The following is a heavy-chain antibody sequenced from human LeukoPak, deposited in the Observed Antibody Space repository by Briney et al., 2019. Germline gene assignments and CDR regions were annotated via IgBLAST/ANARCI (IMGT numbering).Heavy chain of an antibody. CDR1: GGSISSYY. CDR3: ARQGWLRFGGPEYGMDV. J-gene: IGHJ6*02. V-gene: IGHV4-59*08. Sequence: SETLSLTCTVSGGSISSYYWSWIRQPPGKGLEWIGYIYYSGSTNYNPSLKSRVTISVDTSKNQFSLKLSSVTAADTAVYCCARQGWLRFGGPEYGMDVWGQGTTVTVSS. D-gene: IGHD5-12*01. CDR2: IYYSGST.